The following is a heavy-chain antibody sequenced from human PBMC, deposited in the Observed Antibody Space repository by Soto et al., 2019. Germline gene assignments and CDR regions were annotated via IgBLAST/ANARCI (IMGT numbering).Heavy chain of an antibody. Sequence: KTSETLSLTCTVSGGSVSSGSYYWSWIRQPPEKGLEWIGYIYNSGSTSYNPSLKSRATISVDMSKNQFSLKLSSVTAADTAVYYCARCGRVPSAPVNYWGQGTPVTVPQ. J-gene: IGHJ4*02. CDR1: GGSVSSGSYY. CDR2: IYNSGST. V-gene: IGHV4-61*01. CDR3: ARCGRVPSAPVNY. D-gene: IGHD2-2*01.